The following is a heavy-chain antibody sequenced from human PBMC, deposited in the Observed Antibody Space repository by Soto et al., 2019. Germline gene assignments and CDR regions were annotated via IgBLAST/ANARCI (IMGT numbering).Heavy chain of an antibody. CDR2: IIPIFGTA. CDR3: ARESREGVVGATHKNRFDP. Sequence: SVKISCEASGGTFGSCAISWVRQAPGQGLEWMGGIIPIFGTANYAQKFQGRVTITADESTSTAYMELSSLRSEDTAVYYCARESREGVVGATHKNRFDPWGQGTLVTVSS. V-gene: IGHV1-69*13. D-gene: IGHD1-26*01. CDR1: GGTFGSCA. J-gene: IGHJ5*02.